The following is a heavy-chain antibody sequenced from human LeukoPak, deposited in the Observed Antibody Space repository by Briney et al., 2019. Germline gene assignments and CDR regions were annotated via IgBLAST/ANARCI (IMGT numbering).Heavy chain of an antibody. V-gene: IGHV4-39*07. CDR1: GGSISSSSYY. CDR3: ARDSSGYLESFDY. D-gene: IGHD3-22*01. J-gene: IGHJ4*02. Sequence: PSETLSLTCTVSGGSISSSSYYWGWIRQPPGKGLEWIGSIYYSGSTNYNPSLKSRVTMSVDTSKNQFSLKLSSVTAADTAVYYCARDSSGYLESFDYWGQGTLVTASS. CDR2: IYYSGST.